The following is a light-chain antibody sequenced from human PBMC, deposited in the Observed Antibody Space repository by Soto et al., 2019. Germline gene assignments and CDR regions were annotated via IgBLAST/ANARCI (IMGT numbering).Light chain of an antibody. V-gene: IGKV3D-15*01. J-gene: IGKJ3*01. Sequence: EIVLTQSPATLSVSPGESATLSCRARQDGNFDLVWYQPKPGQAPKVLMFSASARETGIPARFSGGGSETDFTLTISSLQPEDSAVYYCQQYNTWPFTFGPGTKVDIK. CDR2: SAS. CDR3: QQYNTWPFT. CDR1: QDGNFD.